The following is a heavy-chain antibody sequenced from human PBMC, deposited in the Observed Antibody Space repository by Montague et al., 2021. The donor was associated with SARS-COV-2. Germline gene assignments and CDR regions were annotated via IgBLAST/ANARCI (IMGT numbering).Heavy chain of an antibody. J-gene: IGHJ4*02. CDR1: GGSIRSYY. D-gene: IGHD1-26*01. Sequence: SETLSLTCTVSGGSIRSYYWSWIRQTPGKGLEWIGYIYYDGITNYNPSLKSRVTMSVDSSKNQFSLRLSSVTAADTAVYYCARYGSYFEHWGQGTLVTVSS. CDR3: ARYGSYFEH. CDR2: IYYDGIT. V-gene: IGHV4-59*03.